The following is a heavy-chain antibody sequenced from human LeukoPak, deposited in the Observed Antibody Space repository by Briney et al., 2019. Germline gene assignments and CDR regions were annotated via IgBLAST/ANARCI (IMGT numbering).Heavy chain of an antibody. V-gene: IGHV3-33*01. CDR3: ARDFSATNWFDP. D-gene: IGHD2/OR15-2a*01. J-gene: IGHJ5*02. Sequence: GGSLRLSCAASGFTFSSYGMHWVRQAPGKGLEWVAVIWYDGSSKYYADSVKGRFTISRDNSKNTLYLQMNSLRAEDTAVYYCARDFSATNWFDPWGQGTLVTVSS. CDR2: IWYDGSSK. CDR1: GFTFSSYG.